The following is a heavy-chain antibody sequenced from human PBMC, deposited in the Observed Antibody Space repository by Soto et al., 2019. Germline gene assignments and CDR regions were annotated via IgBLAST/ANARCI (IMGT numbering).Heavy chain of an antibody. CDR2: ISGSGGTT. V-gene: IGHV3-23*01. D-gene: IGHD1-7*01. CDR3: AKDDRYNWNYRFDY. J-gene: IGHJ4*02. Sequence: GGSLRLSCAASGFIFSSYAMSWIRQAPGKGLEWVSVISGSGGTTYYADSVKGRFTISRDNSKNTLYLQMNSLRAEDTAVYYCAKDDRYNWNYRFDYWGQGTLVTVSS. CDR1: GFIFSSYA.